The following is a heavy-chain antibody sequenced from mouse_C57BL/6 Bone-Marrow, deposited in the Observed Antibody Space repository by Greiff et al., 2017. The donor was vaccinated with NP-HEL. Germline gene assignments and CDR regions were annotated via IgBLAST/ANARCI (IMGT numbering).Heavy chain of an antibody. D-gene: IGHD1-1*01. CDR2: ISNLAYSI. CDR3: ARRTTVVARGFAY. CDR1: GFTFSDYG. Sequence: EVQGVESGGGLVQPGGSLKLSCAASGFTFSDYGMAWVRQAPRKGPEWVAFISNLAYSIYYADTVAGRFTISRENAKNTLYLEMSSLRSEDTAMYYCARRTTVVARGFAYWGQGTLVTVSA. V-gene: IGHV5-15*01. J-gene: IGHJ3*01.